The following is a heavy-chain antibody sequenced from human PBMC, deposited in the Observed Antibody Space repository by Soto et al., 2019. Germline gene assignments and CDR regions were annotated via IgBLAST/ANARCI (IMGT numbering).Heavy chain of an antibody. J-gene: IGHJ6*03. CDR1: GYSFTSYW. Sequence: GESLKISCKGSGYSFTSYWISWGRQMPGKGLGWMGRIDPSDSYTNDSPSFQGHVTISADNSISTAYLQWSSLKASDTAMYYCARQFSSSYYYYYYMDVWGKGTPVTVSS. CDR2: IDPSDSYT. CDR3: ARQFSSSYYYYYYMDV. D-gene: IGHD6-6*01. V-gene: IGHV5-10-1*01.